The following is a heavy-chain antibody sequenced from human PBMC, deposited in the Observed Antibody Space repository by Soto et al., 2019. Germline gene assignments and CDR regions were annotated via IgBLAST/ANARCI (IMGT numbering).Heavy chain of an antibody. Sequence: EVQLVESGGGLVQPGGSLRLTCAASGFSFSNYWMHWVRQAPGQGPVWVSHITHDGSSTTYADSVKGRFTISRDNARNTLYLQVNSLRVEDTAVYYCARVAGRCISTACELYGMDVWGQGTTVTVSS. CDR2: ITHDGSST. V-gene: IGHV3-74*01. CDR3: ARVAGRCISTACELYGMDV. J-gene: IGHJ6*02. D-gene: IGHD2-2*01. CDR1: GFSFSNYW.